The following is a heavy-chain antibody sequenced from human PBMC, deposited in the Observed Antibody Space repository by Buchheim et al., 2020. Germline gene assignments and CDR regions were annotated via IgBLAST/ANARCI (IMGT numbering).Heavy chain of an antibody. D-gene: IGHD4-11*01. CDR1: GGSFSGYY. V-gene: IGHV4-34*01. J-gene: IGHJ6*02. Sequence: QVQLQQWGAGLLKPSETLSLTCAVYGGSFSGYYWSWIRQPPGKGLEWIGEITHSGSTNYNPSLKSRVTISVDTATNQFSLQLSSVTAADTAVYYCARDPFTTTVISYYGMDVWGQGTT. CDR3: ARDPFTTTVISYYGMDV. CDR2: ITHSGST.